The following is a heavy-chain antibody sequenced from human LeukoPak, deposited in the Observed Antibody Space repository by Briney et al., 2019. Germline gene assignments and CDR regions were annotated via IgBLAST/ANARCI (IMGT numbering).Heavy chain of an antibody. CDR2: IDYRGST. CDR1: GDSISNYC. CDR3: ARGIGDYVWGTSPFDP. Sequence: PLETLSLTCTVSGDSISNYCWNWIRQPPGKGLEWIGYIDYRGSTKYNPSLKSRVTISVDTSNNQFSLNLSSMTAADTAVYYCARGIGDYVWGTSPFDPWGQGTLVTVSS. V-gene: IGHV4-59*01. J-gene: IGHJ5*02. D-gene: IGHD3-16*01.